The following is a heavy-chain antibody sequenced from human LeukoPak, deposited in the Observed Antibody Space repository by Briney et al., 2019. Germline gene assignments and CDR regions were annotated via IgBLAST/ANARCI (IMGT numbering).Heavy chain of an antibody. CDR2: INSDGRST. D-gene: IGHD1-26*01. V-gene: IGHV3-74*01. Sequence: PGRSLRLSCAASGFTFNNYWMHWVRQAPGEGLVWISRINSDGRSTNYADSVKGRFNISRDDAKNTLYLQMNSLRAEDTAVYYCARGDTSSIVGATSFDYWGQGTLVTVSS. J-gene: IGHJ4*02. CDR1: GFTFNNYW. CDR3: ARGDTSSIVGATSFDY.